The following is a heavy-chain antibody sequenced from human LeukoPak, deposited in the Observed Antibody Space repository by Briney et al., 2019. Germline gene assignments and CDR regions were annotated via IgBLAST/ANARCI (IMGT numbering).Heavy chain of an antibody. CDR2: TYYSRNT. CDR1: GGSISSSGNF. Sequence: SETLSLTCTVSGGSISSSGNFWGWVRQPPGRGLEWIASTYYSRNTYYNPSLKSRVTISVDTSKNQFSLKQSSVTAADTAVYYCARHEEEDGYNAKTFDYWGQGTLVTVSS. D-gene: IGHD5-24*01. V-gene: IGHV4-39*01. J-gene: IGHJ4*02. CDR3: ARHEEEDGYNAKTFDY.